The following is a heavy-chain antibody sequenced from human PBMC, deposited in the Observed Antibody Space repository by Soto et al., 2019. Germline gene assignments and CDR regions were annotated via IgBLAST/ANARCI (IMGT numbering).Heavy chain of an antibody. Sequence: QVQLVESGGGVVQPGMSLSLSCAASGFTFSDYAMDWVRQAPGKGLEWVALTSHDERKISYADSLKGRFTISRGNSEKTLYLQMYSLSAEDTAVYYCARGQYSNGWYYYDYWGQGTLVTVSS. J-gene: IGHJ4*02. CDR2: TSHDERKI. D-gene: IGHD6-19*01. CDR1: GFTFSDYA. CDR3: ARGQYSNGWYYYDY. V-gene: IGHV3-33*01.